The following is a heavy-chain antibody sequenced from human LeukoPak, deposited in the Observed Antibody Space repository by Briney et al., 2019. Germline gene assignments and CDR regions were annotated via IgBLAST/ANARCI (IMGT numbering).Heavy chain of an antibody. CDR3: ARGASNIYYYYMDV. CDR1: GGSISSYY. J-gene: IGHJ6*03. V-gene: IGHV4-4*07. Sequence: SETLSLTCTVSGGSISSYYWSWIRQPAGKGLEWIGRIYSSGSTNYNPSLKSRVTISVDTSNNQSSLKLSSVTAADTAVYYCARGASNIYYYYMDVWGKGTTVTVSS. CDR2: IYSSGST. D-gene: IGHD2/OR15-2a*01.